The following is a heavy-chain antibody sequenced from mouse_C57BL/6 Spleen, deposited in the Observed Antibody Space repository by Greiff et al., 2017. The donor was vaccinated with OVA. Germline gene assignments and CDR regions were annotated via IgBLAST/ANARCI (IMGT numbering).Heavy chain of an antibody. CDR2: IYTGSGNT. V-gene: IGHV1-84*01. J-gene: IGHJ2*01. Sequence: QVQLQQSGPELVKPGASVKISCKASGYTFTDYYINWVKQRPGQGLEWIGWIYTGSGNTKYNEKFKGKATLTVDTSSSTAYMQLSSLTSEDSAVYFCARDYARGYWGQGTTLTVSS. CDR3: ARDYARGY. CDR1: GYTFTDYY. D-gene: IGHD1-1*01.